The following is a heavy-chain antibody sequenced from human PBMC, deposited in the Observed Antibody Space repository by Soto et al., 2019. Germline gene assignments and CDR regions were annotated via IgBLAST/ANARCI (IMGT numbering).Heavy chain of an antibody. CDR3: ARDRIAVAGKQARRSRVFDY. CDR1: GYTFTSYG. D-gene: IGHD6-19*01. J-gene: IGHJ4*02. V-gene: IGHV1-18*01. Sequence: ASVKVSCKASGYTFTSYGISCVRQAPGQGLEWMGWISAYNGNTNYAQKLQGRFTMTTDTSKSTAYMEVRSVRYDGTAVYYCARDRIAVAGKQARRSRVFDYCGQGTLVTVSA. CDR2: ISAYNGNT.